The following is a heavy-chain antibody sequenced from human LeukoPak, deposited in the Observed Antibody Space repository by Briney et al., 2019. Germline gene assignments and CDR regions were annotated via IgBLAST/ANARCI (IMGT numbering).Heavy chain of an antibody. Sequence: SETLSLTCTVSGGSISSGDYYWSWIRQHPGKGLEWLGYIYYSGSTYYNPSLKSRVTISVDTSKNQFSLKLSSVTAADTAVYYCARAGNGGDYNYGMDVWGQGTTVTVSS. CDR1: GGSISSGDYY. CDR2: IYYSGST. J-gene: IGHJ6*02. D-gene: IGHD2-8*01. V-gene: IGHV4-31*03. CDR3: ARAGNGGDYNYGMDV.